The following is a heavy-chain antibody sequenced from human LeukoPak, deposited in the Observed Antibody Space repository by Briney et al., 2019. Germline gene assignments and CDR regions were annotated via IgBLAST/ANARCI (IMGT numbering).Heavy chain of an antibody. D-gene: IGHD3-16*01. Sequence: PGGSLRLSCTASGFTFSSVWMTWVRQAPGKGLEWVGRIKSRTDCETTDYGAPVKGRFSISRDDSENTLYLQMNSLKNEDTAVYFCTTVHGAGPVNFDYWGQGSLVTVSS. V-gene: IGHV3-15*01. CDR1: GFTFSSVW. J-gene: IGHJ4*02. CDR2: IKSRTDCETT. CDR3: TTVHGAGPVNFDY.